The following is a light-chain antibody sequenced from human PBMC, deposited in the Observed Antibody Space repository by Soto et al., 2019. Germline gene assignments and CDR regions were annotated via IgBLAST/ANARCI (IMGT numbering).Light chain of an antibody. CDR1: SSDVGSYNL. V-gene: IGLV2-23*01. CDR3: CSYAGTYV. Sequence: QSVVSQPASVSGSPGQSFTICCTGTSSDVGSYNLVSCYQQQPGKAPNLMIYEGSKRPSVVSNRFSGSKSGNKASLIISGLQAEDEADYYCCSYAGTYVFGTGTKVTVL. CDR2: EGS. J-gene: IGLJ1*01.